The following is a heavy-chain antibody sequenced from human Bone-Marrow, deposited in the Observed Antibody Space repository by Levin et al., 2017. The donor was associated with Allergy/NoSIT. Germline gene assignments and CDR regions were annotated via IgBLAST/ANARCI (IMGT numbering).Heavy chain of an antibody. Sequence: SGPTLVKPTQTLALTCSFSGFSLSTPGMGMGWIRQPPGKALEWLALIYWDDDTRYSPSLKSRLTITRDTSKTQVVLIMSNMDPVDTATYYCARRRGSDGSSYFDYWGQGTLVTVSS. CDR3: ARRRGSDGSSYFDY. J-gene: IGHJ4*02. CDR1: GFSLSTPGMG. D-gene: IGHD2-15*01. CDR2: IYWDDDT. V-gene: IGHV2-5*02.